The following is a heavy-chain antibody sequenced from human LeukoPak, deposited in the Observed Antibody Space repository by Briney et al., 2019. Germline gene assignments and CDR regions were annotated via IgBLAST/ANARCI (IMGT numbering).Heavy chain of an antibody. CDR1: GGSISSGGYS. CDR3: ASDPYYYGSGRSGIV. CDR2: IYHSGST. J-gene: IGHJ4*02. D-gene: IGHD3-10*01. Sequence: PSETLSLTCAVSGGSISSGGYSWSWIRQPPGKGLEWIGYIYHSGSTYYNPSLKSRVTISVDTSKNQFSLKLSSVTAADTAVYYCASDPYYYGSGRSGIVWGQGTLVTVSS. V-gene: IGHV4-30-2*05.